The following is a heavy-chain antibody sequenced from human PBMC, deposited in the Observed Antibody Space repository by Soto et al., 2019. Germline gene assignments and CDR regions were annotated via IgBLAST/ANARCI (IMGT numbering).Heavy chain of an antibody. CDR3: ARTGAIGYDFWSGYRNAFDI. CDR1: GGSISSGGYY. D-gene: IGHD3-3*01. J-gene: IGHJ3*02. V-gene: IGHV4-31*03. Sequence: LSLTCTVSGGSISSGGYYWSWIRQHPGKGLEWIGYIYYSGSTYYNPSLKSRVTISVDTSKNQFSLKLSSVTAADTAVYYRARTGAIGYDFWSGYRNAFDIWGQGTMVTVSS. CDR2: IYYSGST.